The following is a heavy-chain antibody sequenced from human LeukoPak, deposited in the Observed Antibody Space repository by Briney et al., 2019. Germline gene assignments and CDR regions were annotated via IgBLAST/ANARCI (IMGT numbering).Heavy chain of an antibody. Sequence: GASVKVSCKASGYTFTSYGISWVRQAPGQGLEWMGWIGAYNGNTNYAQKLQGRVTMTTDTSTSTAYMELRSLRSDDTAVYYCARYNYDSSGYYLDYWGQGTLVTVSS. D-gene: IGHD3-22*01. J-gene: IGHJ4*02. CDR3: ARYNYDSSGYYLDY. CDR1: GYTFTSYG. CDR2: IGAYNGNT. V-gene: IGHV1-18*01.